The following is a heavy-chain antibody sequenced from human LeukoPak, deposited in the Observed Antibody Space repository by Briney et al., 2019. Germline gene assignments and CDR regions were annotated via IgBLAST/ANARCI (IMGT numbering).Heavy chain of an antibody. J-gene: IGHJ5*02. Sequence: ASVKVSCKASGYTFTSYDINWVRQATGQGLEWMGWMNPNSGNTGYAQKFQGRVTITRNTSISTAYMELSSLGSEDTAVYYCARTRNKRWFDPWGQGTLVTVSS. CDR2: MNPNSGNT. CDR3: ARTRNKRWFDP. CDR1: GYTFTSYD. V-gene: IGHV1-8*03.